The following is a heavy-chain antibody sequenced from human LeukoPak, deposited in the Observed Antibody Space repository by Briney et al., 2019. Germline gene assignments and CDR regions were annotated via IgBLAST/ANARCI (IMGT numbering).Heavy chain of an antibody. CDR3: ARDPYYDFWSGYYLGWFDP. D-gene: IGHD3-3*01. V-gene: IGHV3-48*01. CDR1: GFTFSSYS. CDR2: ISSSSSTI. Sequence: GGSLRLSCAASGFTFSSYSMNWVRQAPGKGLEWVSYISSSSSTIYYADSVKGRFTISRDNAKNSLYLQMSSLRAEDTAVYYCARDPYYDFWSGYYLGWFDPWGQGTLVTVSS. J-gene: IGHJ5*02.